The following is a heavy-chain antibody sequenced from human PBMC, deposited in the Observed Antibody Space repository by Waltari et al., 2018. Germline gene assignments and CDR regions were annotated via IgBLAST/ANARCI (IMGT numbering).Heavy chain of an antibody. CDR1: GGTFSSYA. Sequence: QVQLVQSGAEVKKPGSSVKVSCKASGGTFSSYAIRWVRQAPGQGLEWMGGIIPILGIANYAQKFQGRVTITADESTSTAYMELSSLRSEDTAVYYCASPVYSGYDYPSLDYWGQGTLVTVSS. V-gene: IGHV1-69*04. CDR3: ASPVYSGYDYPSLDY. CDR2: IIPILGIA. J-gene: IGHJ4*02. D-gene: IGHD5-12*01.